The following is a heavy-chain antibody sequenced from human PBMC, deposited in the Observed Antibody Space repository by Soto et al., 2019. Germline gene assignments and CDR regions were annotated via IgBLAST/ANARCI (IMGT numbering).Heavy chain of an antibody. CDR2: IYYSGST. J-gene: IGHJ5*01. Sequence: SETLSLTCTVSGGSISSSSYYWGWIRQPPGKGLEWIGSIYYSGSTYYNPSLKSRVTISVDTSKNQFSLKLSSVTAAATAVYYCARHRFNEWELLRELYSWFDSCDKGPLGTVST. CDR1: GGSISSSSYY. D-gene: IGHD1-26*01. V-gene: IGHV4-39*01. CDR3: ARHRFNEWELLRELYSWFDS.